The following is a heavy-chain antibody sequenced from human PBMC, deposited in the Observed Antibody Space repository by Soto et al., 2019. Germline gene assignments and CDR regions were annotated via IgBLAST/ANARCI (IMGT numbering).Heavy chain of an antibody. CDR2: IYTSGST. J-gene: IGHJ3*02. D-gene: IGHD5-18*01. Sequence: SETLSLTCTVSGGSISSYYWSWIRQPAGKGLEWIGRIYTSGSTNYNPSLKSRVTMSVDTSKNQFSLKLSSVTAADTAVYSCARDQGGTAMVTSAFDIWGQGTMVTVSS. CDR1: GGSISSYY. V-gene: IGHV4-4*07. CDR3: ARDQGGTAMVTSAFDI.